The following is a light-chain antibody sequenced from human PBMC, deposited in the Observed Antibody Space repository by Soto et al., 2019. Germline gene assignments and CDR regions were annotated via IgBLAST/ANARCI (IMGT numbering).Light chain of an antibody. Sequence: EIVLTQSPATLSLSPGERATLSCRASQGVDTYVAWYQQKPGQAPRLLIYAASHRAAGVPARFSGSGSGRDFTFTISSLEPEDSAVYYCQQRGKWPLTFGPGTKVEIK. J-gene: IGKJ3*01. V-gene: IGKV3-11*02. CDR3: QQRGKWPLT. CDR1: QGVDTY. CDR2: AAS.